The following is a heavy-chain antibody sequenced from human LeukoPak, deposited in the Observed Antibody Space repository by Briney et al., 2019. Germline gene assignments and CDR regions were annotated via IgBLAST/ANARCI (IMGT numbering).Heavy chain of an antibody. CDR3: ARAVGVGRGTYFDL. Sequence: TSETLSLTCTVSGVSISSYYWSWIRQPPGKGREWIGYIYYSGSTNYNPSLKSRVTISVDTSKNQFSLKLRSVTAADTAVYYCARAVGVGRGTYFDLWGRGTLVTVSS. V-gene: IGHV4-59*12. D-gene: IGHD1-1*01. CDR1: GVSISSYY. J-gene: IGHJ2*01. CDR2: IYYSGST.